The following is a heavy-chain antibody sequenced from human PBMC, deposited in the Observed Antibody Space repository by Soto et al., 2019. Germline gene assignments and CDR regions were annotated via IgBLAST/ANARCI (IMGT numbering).Heavy chain of an antibody. J-gene: IGHJ4*02. D-gene: IGHD2-15*01. Sequence: KPSETLSLTCSVSGGSINSNDYYWGWIRQPPGKGLEWIGNIDYSGVTYYNPSLKSRVTVSKDTSKNQFSLKLTSVTAADTALYYCGKVLVGATGHTDSDSWGQGTLVTVSS. CDR2: IDYSGVT. CDR3: GKVLVGATGHTDSDS. V-gene: IGHV4-39*01. CDR1: GGSINSNDYY.